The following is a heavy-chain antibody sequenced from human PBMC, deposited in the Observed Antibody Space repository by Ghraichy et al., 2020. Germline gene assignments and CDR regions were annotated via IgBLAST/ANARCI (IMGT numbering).Heavy chain of an antibody. CDR3: ARLIAARPTLIDY. CDR2: ISGSGGTI. V-gene: IGHV3-48*03. D-gene: IGHD6-6*01. Sequence: SLNISCAVSGFTFSTFEMNWVRQAPGKGLQWVSYISGSGGTIYYADSVKGRFTISRDNAKNSLSLQMNSLRAEDTGVYYCARLIAARPTLIDYWGQGTLVTVSA. CDR1: GFTFSTFE. J-gene: IGHJ4*02.